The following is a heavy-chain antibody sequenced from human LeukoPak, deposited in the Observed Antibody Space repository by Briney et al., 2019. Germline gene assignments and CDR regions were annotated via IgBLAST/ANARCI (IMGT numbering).Heavy chain of an antibody. CDR2: INHSGST. D-gene: IGHD3-10*01. CDR1: GGSFSGCY. Sequence: PSETLSLTCAVYGGSFSGCYWSWIRQPPGKGLEWIGEINHSGSTNYNPSLKSRVTISVDTSKNQFSLKLSSVTAADTAVYYCARWARYYGSGFLSPGDKGFDYWGQGTLVTVSS. CDR3: ARWARYYGSGFLSPGDKGFDY. J-gene: IGHJ4*02. V-gene: IGHV4-34*01.